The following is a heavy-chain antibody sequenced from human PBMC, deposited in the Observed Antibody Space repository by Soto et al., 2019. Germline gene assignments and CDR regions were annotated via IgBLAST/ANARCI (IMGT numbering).Heavy chain of an antibody. J-gene: IGHJ4*02. CDR1: GGTFSSYT. CDR3: ARDMAVAGTGFDY. D-gene: IGHD6-19*01. Sequence: QVQLVQSGAEVKKPGSSVKVSCKASGGTFSSYTISWVRQAPGQGLEWMGRIIPILGIANYAQKFQGRVTITADKSTSTAYMELSGLRSEDTAVYYCARDMAVAGTGFDYWGQGTLVTVSS. V-gene: IGHV1-69*08. CDR2: IIPILGIA.